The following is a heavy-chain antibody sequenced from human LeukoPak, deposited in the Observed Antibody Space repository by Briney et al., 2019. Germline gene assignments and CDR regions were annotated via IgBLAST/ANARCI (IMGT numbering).Heavy chain of an antibody. Sequence: SLRLSCAASGFTFDDYAMHWVRQAPGKGLEWVSGISWNSGSIGYADSVKGRFTISRDNAKNSLYLQMNSLRAEDTALYYCAKDIVEAGPDAFDIWGQGTMVTVSS. CDR2: ISWNSGSI. J-gene: IGHJ3*02. CDR3: AKDIVEAGPDAFDI. CDR1: GFTFDDYA. D-gene: IGHD6-19*01. V-gene: IGHV3-9*01.